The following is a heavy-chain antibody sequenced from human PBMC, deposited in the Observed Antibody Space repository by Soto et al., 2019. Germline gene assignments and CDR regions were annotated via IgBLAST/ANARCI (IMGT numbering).Heavy chain of an antibody. D-gene: IGHD3-3*01. CDR2: ISYDGSNK. CDR3: ANDFGPPYYDYGMDV. V-gene: IGHV3-30*18. Sequence: PGGSLRLSCAASGFTFSSYGMHWVRQAPGKGLEWVAVISYDGSNKYYADSVKGRFTISRDNSKNTLYLQMNSLRAEDTAVYYCANDFGPPYYDYGMDVWGQGTTVTVSS. J-gene: IGHJ6*02. CDR1: GFTFSSYG.